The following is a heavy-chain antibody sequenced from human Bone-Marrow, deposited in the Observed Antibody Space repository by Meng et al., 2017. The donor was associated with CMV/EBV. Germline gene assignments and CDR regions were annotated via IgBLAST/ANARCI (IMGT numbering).Heavy chain of an antibody. Sequence: GESLKISCAASGFTFSGYWMSWVRQAPGKGLQWVANINQDGSEEYYVNSVKGRFTISRDNAKNSLVLQMNSLRAEDTAVYYCARCRGDAYSDYWGQGALVTVSS. D-gene: IGHD3-10*01. CDR2: INQDGSEE. J-gene: IGHJ4*02. V-gene: IGHV3-7*01. CDR1: GFTFSGYW. CDR3: ARCRGDAYSDY.